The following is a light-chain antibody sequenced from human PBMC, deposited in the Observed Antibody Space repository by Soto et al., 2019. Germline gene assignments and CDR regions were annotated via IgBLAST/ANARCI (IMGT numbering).Light chain of an antibody. CDR3: SSQSGSATLL. J-gene: IGLJ2*01. CDR2: EVS. V-gene: IGLV2-14*01. Sequence: QSALTQPASVSGSPGQSITISCTGTSSDVGAYNFVSWYQQFPGKAPKLMIYEVSNRPSGVSDRFSGSKSGNTASLIISGLQAEVEADYYYSSQSGSATLLFGGGTKVTVL. CDR1: SSDVGAYNF.